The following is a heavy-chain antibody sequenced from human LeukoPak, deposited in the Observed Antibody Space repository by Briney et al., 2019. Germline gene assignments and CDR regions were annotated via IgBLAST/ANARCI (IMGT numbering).Heavy chain of an antibody. CDR3: ARPALVGEIFEY. V-gene: IGHV3-7*01. J-gene: IGHJ4*02. D-gene: IGHD1-26*01. CDR2: IKQDGNDQ. Sequence: GGSLRLSCAASGFTFKDNWMSWVRKAPGKGLEWVADIKQDGNDQKYVDSVKGRFTISRDNTKNSLYLQMNSLRAEDTAVYYCARPALVGEIFEYWGQGTLVTVSS. CDR1: GFTFKDNW.